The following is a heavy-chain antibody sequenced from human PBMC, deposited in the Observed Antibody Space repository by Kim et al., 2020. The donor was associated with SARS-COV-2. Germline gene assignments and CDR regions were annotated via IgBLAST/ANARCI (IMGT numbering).Heavy chain of an antibody. Sequence: LKSRVTISVDTSKNQFSLKLSSVTAADTAVYYCARGIVVVPAAIYYYYYYGMDVWGQGTTVTVSS. V-gene: IGHV4-30-2*05. J-gene: IGHJ6*02. D-gene: IGHD2-2*01. CDR3: ARGIVVVPAAIYYYYYYGMDV.